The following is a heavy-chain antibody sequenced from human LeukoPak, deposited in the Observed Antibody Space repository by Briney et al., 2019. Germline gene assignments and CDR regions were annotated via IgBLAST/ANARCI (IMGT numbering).Heavy chain of an antibody. CDR2: IDPNNGDT. D-gene: IGHD3-16*01. CDR3: ATDEGG. J-gene: IGHJ1*01. CDR1: GYTFTGYY. Sequence: VSVKVSCKASGYTFTGYYMHWVRQAPGQGLEWMGFIDPNNGDTNYAQKFQGRVTLTRDTSISTAYMELSSLRSDDTAVYHCATDEGGWGQGTLVTVSS. V-gene: IGHV1-2*02.